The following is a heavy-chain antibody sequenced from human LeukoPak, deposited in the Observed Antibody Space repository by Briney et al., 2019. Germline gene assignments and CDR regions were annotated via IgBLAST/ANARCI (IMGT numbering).Heavy chain of an antibody. CDR1: GYTFTSYG. D-gene: IGHD6-13*01. V-gene: IGHV1-18*01. CDR2: ISAYNGNT. CDR3: AKESGYSSSWYFPDYYYGMDV. Sequence: ASVKVSCKASGYTFTSYGVSWVRQAPGQGLEGMGWISAYNGNTNYAQKLQGRVTMTTDTSTSTAYMELRSLRSDDTAVYYCAKESGYSSSWYFPDYYYGMDVWGQGTTVTVSS. J-gene: IGHJ6*02.